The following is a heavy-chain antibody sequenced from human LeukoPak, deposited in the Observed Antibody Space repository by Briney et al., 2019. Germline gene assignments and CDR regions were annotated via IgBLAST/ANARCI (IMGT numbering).Heavy chain of an antibody. Sequence: ASVKVSCKASGYTFTSYGISWVRRAPGQGLEWMGWISAYNGNTNYAQKLQGRVTMTTDTSTSTAYMELRSLRSDDTAVYYCARGAYYYDSSGLNYYYYGMDVWGQGTTITASS. J-gene: IGHJ6*02. CDR2: ISAYNGNT. V-gene: IGHV1-18*01. CDR3: ARGAYYYDSSGLNYYYYGMDV. D-gene: IGHD3-22*01. CDR1: GYTFTSYG.